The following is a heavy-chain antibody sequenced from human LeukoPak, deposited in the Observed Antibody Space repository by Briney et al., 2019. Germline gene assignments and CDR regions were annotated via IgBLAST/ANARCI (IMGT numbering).Heavy chain of an antibody. J-gene: IGHJ6*03. CDR1: GGSISSTNW. Sequence: SGTLSLTCAVSGGSISSTNWWSWVRQPPGKGLEWIGEIYHNGSTNYNPSLKSRVTISVDTSKNQFSLKLSSVTAADTAVYYCARHAIVVVLAAISHAYYMDVWGKGTTVTISS. D-gene: IGHD2-2*01. CDR3: ARHAIVVVLAAISHAYYMDV. V-gene: IGHV4-4*02. CDR2: IYHNGST.